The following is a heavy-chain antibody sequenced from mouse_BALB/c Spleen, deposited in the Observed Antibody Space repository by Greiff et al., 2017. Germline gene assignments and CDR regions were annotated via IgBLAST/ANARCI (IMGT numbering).Heavy chain of an antibody. CDR1: GYSFTGYT. CDR2: INPYNGGT. Sequence: VQLKESGPELVKPGASMKISCKASGYSFTGYTMNWVKQSHGKNLEWIGLINPYNGGTSYNQKFKGKATLTVDKSSSTAYMELLSLTSEDSAVYYCASEGIYYYGPFAYWGQGTLVTVSA. V-gene: IGHV1-18*01. D-gene: IGHD1-1*01. J-gene: IGHJ3*01. CDR3: ASEGIYYYGPFAY.